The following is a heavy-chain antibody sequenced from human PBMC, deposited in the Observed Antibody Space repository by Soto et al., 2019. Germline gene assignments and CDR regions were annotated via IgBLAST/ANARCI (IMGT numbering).Heavy chain of an antibody. J-gene: IGHJ4*02. CDR2: IWYDGSNK. Sequence: QVQLVESGGGVVQPGRSLRLSCAASGFTFSSYGMHWVRQAPGKGLEWVAVIWYDGSNKDYADSVKGRFTISRDNSKNTVYLQMYSLRDEDTAVYYCARGAEGTAMVTKRTLKMFDYWGQGTLVTVSS. D-gene: IGHD5-18*01. CDR3: ARGAEGTAMVTKRTLKMFDY. V-gene: IGHV3-33*01. CDR1: GFTFSSYG.